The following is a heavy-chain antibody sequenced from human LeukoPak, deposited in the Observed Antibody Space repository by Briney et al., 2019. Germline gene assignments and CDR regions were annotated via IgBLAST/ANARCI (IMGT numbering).Heavy chain of an antibody. J-gene: IGHJ5*02. CDR3: ARDRAARPPLNWFDP. CDR2: ISPNSGDT. CDR1: GYTFTDYY. V-gene: IGHV1-2*02. Sequence: ASVKVSCKASGYTFTDYYMHWVRQAPGQGPEWMGWISPNSGDTIYAQKFQGRVTMARDTSISTTYMELSGLRVDDTAVYYCARDRAARPPLNWFDPWGQGSLVIVSS. D-gene: IGHD6-25*01.